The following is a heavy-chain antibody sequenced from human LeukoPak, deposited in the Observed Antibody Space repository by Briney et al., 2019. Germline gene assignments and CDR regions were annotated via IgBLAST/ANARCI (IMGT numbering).Heavy chain of an antibody. V-gene: IGHV3-74*01. CDR1: GFTFSSYW. CDR3: AELGITMIGGV. J-gene: IGHJ6*04. Sequence: GGSLRLSCAASGFTFSSYWMHWVRHAPGKGLVWVSRINSDGSRTSYADSVKGRFTISRDNAKNPLYLQMNSLRAEDTAVYYCAELGITMIGGVWGKGTTVAISS. CDR2: INSDGSRT. D-gene: IGHD3-10*02.